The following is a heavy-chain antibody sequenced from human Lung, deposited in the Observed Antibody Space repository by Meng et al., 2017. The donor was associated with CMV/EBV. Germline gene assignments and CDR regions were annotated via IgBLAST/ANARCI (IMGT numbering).Heavy chain of an antibody. CDR3: LRRSGGSV. D-gene: IGHD3-10*01. J-gene: IGHJ1*01. CDR1: GDSITNHNW. Sequence: QGRLGESGPELGRPSETRSLTCAVSGDSITNHNWWAWVRQPPGKGLEWIGEIPHRGSSAYNPSLKSRVSMSIDKSKNQFSLKLTSVTAADTAVYHCLRRSGGSVWGQGTLVTVSS. V-gene: IGHV4-4*02. CDR2: IPHRGSS.